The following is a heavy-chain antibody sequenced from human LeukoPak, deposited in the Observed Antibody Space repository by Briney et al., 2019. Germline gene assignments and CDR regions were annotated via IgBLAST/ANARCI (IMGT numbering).Heavy chain of an antibody. CDR3: ARPLHYYGSGSSLNY. D-gene: IGHD3-10*01. CDR1: GFTFSSYA. CDR2: ISYDGSNK. V-gene: IGHV3-30-3*01. J-gene: IGHJ4*02. Sequence: PGRSLRLSCAASGFTFSSYAMHWVRQAPGKGLEWVAVISYDGSNKYYADSVKGRFTISRDNSKNTLYLQMNSLRAEDTAVYYCARPLHYYGSGSSLNYWGQGTLVTVSS.